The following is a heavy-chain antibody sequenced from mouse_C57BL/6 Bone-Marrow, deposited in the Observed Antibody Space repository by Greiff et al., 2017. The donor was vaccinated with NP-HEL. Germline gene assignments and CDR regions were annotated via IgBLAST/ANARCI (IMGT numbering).Heavy chain of an antibody. V-gene: IGHV1-50*01. CDR3: EREKNYYGHWYFDV. J-gene: IGHJ1*03. CDR1: GYTFTSYW. Sequence: QVQLQQPGAELVKPGASVKLSCKASGYTFTSYWMQWVKQRPGQGLEWIGEIDPSDSYTNYNQKFKGKATLTVDTSSSTAYMQLSSLTSEDSAVYYCEREKNYYGHWYFDVWGTGTTVTVSS. CDR2: IDPSDSYT. D-gene: IGHD1-1*01.